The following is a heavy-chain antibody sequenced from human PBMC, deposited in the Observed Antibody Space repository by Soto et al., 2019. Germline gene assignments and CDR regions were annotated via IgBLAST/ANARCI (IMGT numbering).Heavy chain of an antibody. Sequence: PGGSLRLSCAASGFTFSSYGIHWVRQAPGKGLEWVALISYDGANKFYVDSVRGRFTVSRDTAKNSLYLQMNSLRGDDTALYYCASLLGDVTTFDYWGQGSLVTVSS. CDR3: ASLLGDVTTFDY. D-gene: IGHD1-1*01. CDR2: ISYDGANK. V-gene: IGHV3-30*03. CDR1: GFTFSSYG. J-gene: IGHJ4*02.